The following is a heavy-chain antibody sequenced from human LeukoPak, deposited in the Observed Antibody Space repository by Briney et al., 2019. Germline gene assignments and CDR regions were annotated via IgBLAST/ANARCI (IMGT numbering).Heavy chain of an antibody. D-gene: IGHD4-17*01. CDR3: ARVRDGDYPHY. CDR1: GFTVSSNY. J-gene: IGHJ4*02. CDR2: IYSDGGT. Sequence: GGSLRLSCAASGFTVSSNYMSWVRQAPGKGLEWVSVIYSDGGTYYADSVKGRFTISRDNSKNTLYLQLNSLRAEDTAVYYCARVRDGDYPHYWGQGTLVTVSS. V-gene: IGHV3-66*01.